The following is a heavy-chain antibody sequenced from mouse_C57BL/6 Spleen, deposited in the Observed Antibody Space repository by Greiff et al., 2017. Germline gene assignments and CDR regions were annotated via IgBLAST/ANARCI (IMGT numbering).Heavy chain of an antibody. D-gene: IGHD1-1*02. J-gene: IGHJ3*01. Sequence: EVKLMESGGDLVKPGGSLKLSCEASGFTFSSYGMSWVRQNPDKRLEWVATISSGGSYTYYPDSVKGRFTISRDNAKNTLYLQRSSLKSLDTAKYSFARHDGGYSWFAYWGQGTLVTVSA. CDR2: ISSGGSYT. CDR1: GFTFSSYG. CDR3: ARHDGGYSWFAY. V-gene: IGHV5-6*01.